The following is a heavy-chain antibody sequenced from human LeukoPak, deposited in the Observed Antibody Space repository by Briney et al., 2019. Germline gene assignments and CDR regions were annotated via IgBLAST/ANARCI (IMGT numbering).Heavy chain of an antibody. CDR1: GYTFTGYY. V-gene: IGHV1-2*02. Sequence: GASVKVSCKASGYTFTGYYMHWVRQAPGQGLEWMRWINPNSGGTNYAQKFQGRVTMTRDTSISTAYMELSRLRSEDTAVYYCARDGRGFYYYYGMDVWGQGTTVTVSS. CDR2: INPNSGGT. CDR3: ARDGRGFYYYYGMDV. D-gene: IGHD3-22*01. J-gene: IGHJ6*02.